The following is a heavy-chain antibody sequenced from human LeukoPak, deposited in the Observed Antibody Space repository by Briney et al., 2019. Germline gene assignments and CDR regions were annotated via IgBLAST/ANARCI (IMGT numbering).Heavy chain of an antibody. V-gene: IGHV3-21*01. CDR1: GFTFSSYS. J-gene: IGHJ4*02. D-gene: IGHD6-13*01. CDR3: ARDSLAEGYFDY. Sequence: GGSLRLSCAASGFTFSSYSKNWVRQAPGKGLEWVSSISSSSSYIYYADSVKGRFTISRDNAKNSLYLQMNSLRAEDTAVYYCARDSLAEGYFDYWGQGTLVTVSS. CDR2: ISSSSSYI.